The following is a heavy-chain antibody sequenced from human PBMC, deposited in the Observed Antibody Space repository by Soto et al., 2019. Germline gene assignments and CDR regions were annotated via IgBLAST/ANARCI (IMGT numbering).Heavy chain of an antibody. CDR3: ARGVSTIFGVVIDFDY. CDR2: INPNSGGT. V-gene: IGHV1-2*02. CDR1: GYTFTGYY. J-gene: IGHJ4*02. D-gene: IGHD3-3*01. Sequence: RASVKVSCKASGYTFTGYYMHWVRQAPGQGLEWMGWINPNSGGTNYAQKFQGRVTMTRDTSISTAYMELSRLRSDDTAVYYCARGVSTIFGVVIDFDYWGQGTLVTVSS.